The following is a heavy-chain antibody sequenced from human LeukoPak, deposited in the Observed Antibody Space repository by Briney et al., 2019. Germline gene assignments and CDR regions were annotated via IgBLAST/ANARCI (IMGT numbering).Heavy chain of an antibody. V-gene: IGHV1-2*04. CDR1: GYTFTGYY. CDR2: INPNSGGT. Sequence: EASVKVSCKASGYTFTGYYMHWVRQAPGQGLEWMGWINPNSGGTNYAQKFQGWVTMTRDTSISSAYMELSRLRSDDTAVYYCARVIAAAGHDAFDIWGQGTMVTVSS. J-gene: IGHJ3*02. D-gene: IGHD6-13*01. CDR3: ARVIAAAGHDAFDI.